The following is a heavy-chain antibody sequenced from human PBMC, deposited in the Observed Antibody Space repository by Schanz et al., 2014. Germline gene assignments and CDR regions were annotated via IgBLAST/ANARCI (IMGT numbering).Heavy chain of an antibody. CDR3: AKDAPYPFDL. CDR1: GLIFSNYV. V-gene: IGHV3-23*01. Sequence: EVQLLESGGGLVQPGGSLKLSCAASGLIFSNYVMSWVRQAPGKGLEWVSAISGSGGSTYYADSVKGRFTISRDNSKNTLYLQMNSLRPEDTAVYYCAKDAPYPFDLWGRGTLITVSS. CDR2: ISGSGGST. J-gene: IGHJ2*01.